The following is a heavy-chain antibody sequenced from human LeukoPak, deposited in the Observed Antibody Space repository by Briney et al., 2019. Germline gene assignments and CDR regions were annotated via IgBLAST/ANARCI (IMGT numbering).Heavy chain of an antibody. CDR1: GYTFTGYY. J-gene: IGHJ4*02. CDR2: INPNSGGT. Sequence: ASVKVSCKASGYTFTGYYMHWVRQAPGQGLEWMGWINPNSGGTNYAQKFQGRVTMTRDTSISTAYMELSRLRSDDTAVYYCARAQDYYDISGPSYSDYWGQGTLVTVSS. D-gene: IGHD3-22*01. V-gene: IGHV1-2*02. CDR3: ARAQDYYDISGPSYSDY.